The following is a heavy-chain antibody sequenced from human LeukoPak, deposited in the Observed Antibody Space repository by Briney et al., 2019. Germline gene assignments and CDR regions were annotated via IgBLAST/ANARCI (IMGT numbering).Heavy chain of an antibody. J-gene: IGHJ4*02. CDR1: GFTFNNYN. CDR3: AKDRLVPGSVLDY. V-gene: IGHV3-30*02. Sequence: GGSLRLSCAASGFTFNNYNMHWVRQAPGQGLEGVAFIQHDGSIKYHADSVNGRFTISRDKSKNTLYLQMSSLRPEDTAVYYCAKDRLVPGSVLDYWGQGTLVTVSS. D-gene: IGHD6-13*01. CDR2: IQHDGSIK.